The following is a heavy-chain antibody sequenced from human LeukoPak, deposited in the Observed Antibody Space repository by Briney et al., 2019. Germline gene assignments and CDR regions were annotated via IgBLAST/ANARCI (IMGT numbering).Heavy chain of an antibody. CDR3: ARDGRFIVADYYYGMDV. Sequence: ASVKVSCKASGYTFANYAMHWVRQAPGQSLEWMGWINSANGNTKYSQKFQGRVTITRNTSASTAYMELSSLRPEDTAVYYCARDGRFIVADYYYGMDVWGQGTTVTVSS. J-gene: IGHJ6*02. D-gene: IGHD1-26*01. CDR1: GYTFANYA. V-gene: IGHV1-3*04. CDR2: INSANGNT.